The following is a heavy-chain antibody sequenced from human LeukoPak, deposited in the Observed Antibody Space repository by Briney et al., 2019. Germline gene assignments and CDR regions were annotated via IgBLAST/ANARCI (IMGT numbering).Heavy chain of an antibody. J-gene: IGHJ4*02. V-gene: IGHV4-39*01. CDR1: GGSISSSSYY. D-gene: IGHD6-19*01. CDR2: IYYSGST. Sequence: PSETLSLTCTVSGGSISSSSYYWGWIRQPPGKGLEWIGSIYYSGSTYYNPSLKSRVTISVDTSKNQFSLKLSSVTAADTAVYYCARPTLGWSSGWYYWGQGTLVTFSS. CDR3: ARPTLGWSSGWYY.